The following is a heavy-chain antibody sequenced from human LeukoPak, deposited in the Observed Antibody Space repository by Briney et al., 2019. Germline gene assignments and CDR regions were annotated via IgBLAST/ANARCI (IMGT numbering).Heavy chain of an antibody. CDR1: GFTFSNYW. CDR2: INTDGSST. D-gene: IGHD2-15*01. J-gene: IGHJ4*02. CDR3: ARDPGWRYFDY. Sequence: PGGSLRLSCAASGFTFSNYWMHWVRQAPGKGLVWVSHINTDGSSTNYADSVKGRFTISRDNAKNTLYLQMNSLRAEDAAVYYCARDPGWRYFDYWGQGTLATVSS. V-gene: IGHV3-74*01.